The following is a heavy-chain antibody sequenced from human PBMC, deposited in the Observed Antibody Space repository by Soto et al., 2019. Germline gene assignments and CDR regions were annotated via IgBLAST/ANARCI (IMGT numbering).Heavy chain of an antibody. J-gene: IGHJ5*02. V-gene: IGHV4-30-2*01. Sequence: PSETLSLSWTVSGGSINSVGYSWTWIRQPPGKGMEWIGFIYHTGTTYYNPSLKSLVNISVDRSKNPLSLKLNSVPAADTALYYCATGINNHHSSGSSWFDPWGQGPLVTVSS. D-gene: IGHD3-22*01. CDR1: GGSINSVGYS. CDR3: ATGINNHHSSGSSWFDP. CDR2: IYHTGTT.